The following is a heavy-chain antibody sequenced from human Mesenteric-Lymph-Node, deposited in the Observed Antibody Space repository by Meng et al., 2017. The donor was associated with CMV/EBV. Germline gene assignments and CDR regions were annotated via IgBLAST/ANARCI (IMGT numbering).Heavy chain of an antibody. CDR3: ARNIVATNWYFDL. CDR1: GYTFTSYA. CDR2: INAGNGNT. J-gene: IGHJ2*01. D-gene: IGHD5-12*01. Sequence: CKASGYTFTSYAMHWVRQAPGQRLEWMGWINAGNGNTKYSQKFQGRVTITRDTSASTAYMELSSLRSEDTAVYYCARNIVATNWYFDLWGHGTLVTVSS. V-gene: IGHV1-3*01.